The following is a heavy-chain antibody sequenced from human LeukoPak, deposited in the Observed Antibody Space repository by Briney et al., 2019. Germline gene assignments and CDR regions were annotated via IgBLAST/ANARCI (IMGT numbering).Heavy chain of an antibody. J-gene: IGHJ6*02. Sequence: SETLSLTCAVYGGSFSGYYWSWIRQPPGKGLEWIGEINHSGSTNYNPSLKSRVTISVDTSKNQFSLKLSSVTAADTAVYYCARELGATVVTVWGQGTTVTVSS. D-gene: IGHD4-23*01. CDR3: ARELGATVVTV. V-gene: IGHV4-34*01. CDR1: GGSFSGYY. CDR2: INHSGST.